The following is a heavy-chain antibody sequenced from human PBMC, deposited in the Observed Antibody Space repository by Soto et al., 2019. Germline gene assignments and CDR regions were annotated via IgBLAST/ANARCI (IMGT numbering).Heavy chain of an antibody. CDR1: GYTFTSYG. V-gene: IGHV1-18*01. CDR2: ISAYNGNT. J-gene: IGHJ5*02. D-gene: IGHD6-19*01. CDR3: ARDGQWLVTGWFDP. Sequence: GASVKVSCKASGYTFTSYGISWVRQAPGQGLEWMGWISAYNGNTKYAQKLQGRVTMTTDTPTSTAYMELRSLRSNDTAVYYCARDGQWLVTGWFDPWGQGTLVTVSS.